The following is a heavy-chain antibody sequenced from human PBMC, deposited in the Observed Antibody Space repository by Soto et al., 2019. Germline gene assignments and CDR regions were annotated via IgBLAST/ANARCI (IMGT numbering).Heavy chain of an antibody. Sequence: GESLKISCKGSGYSFSNYWIAWVRQMPGKGLEWMGIIFPADSDTKYSPSFQGQVTISADNAKSSLFLQLDSLRAEDTAVYFCVRARSTDSRPDYWGQGTLVTVSS. CDR3: VRARSTDSRPDY. D-gene: IGHD3-22*01. CDR1: GYSFSNYW. J-gene: IGHJ4*02. CDR2: IFPADSDT. V-gene: IGHV5-51*01.